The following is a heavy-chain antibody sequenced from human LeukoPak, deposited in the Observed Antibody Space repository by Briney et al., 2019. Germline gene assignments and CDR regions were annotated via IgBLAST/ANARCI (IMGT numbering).Heavy chain of an antibody. CDR3: AKVQYCSGGSCYSFDY. D-gene: IGHD2-15*01. CDR2: ISGSGGST. J-gene: IGHJ4*02. Sequence: GSLRLSCAASGFNFKIYNINWVRQAPGKGLEWVSAISGSGGSTYYADSVKGRFTISRDNSKNTLYLQMNSLRAEDTAVYYCAKVQYCSGGSCYSFDYWGRGTLVTVSS. V-gene: IGHV3-23*01. CDR1: GFNFKIYN.